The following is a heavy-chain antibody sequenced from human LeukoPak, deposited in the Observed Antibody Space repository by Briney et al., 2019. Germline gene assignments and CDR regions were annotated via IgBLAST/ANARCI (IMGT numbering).Heavy chain of an antibody. CDR2: ISAYNGNT. CDR1: GYTLTSYG. CDR3: ARGSNYYDSSGYYPIDY. Sequence: ASVKVSCKASGYTLTSYGISWVRQAPGQGLEWMGWISAYNGNTNYAQKLQGRVTMTTDTSTSTAYMELRSLRSDDTAVYYCARGSNYYDSSGYYPIDYWGQGTLVTVSS. V-gene: IGHV1-18*01. J-gene: IGHJ4*02. D-gene: IGHD3-22*01.